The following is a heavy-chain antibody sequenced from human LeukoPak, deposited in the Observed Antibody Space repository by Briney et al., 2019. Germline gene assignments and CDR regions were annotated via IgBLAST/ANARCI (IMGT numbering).Heavy chain of an antibody. CDR2: VSGSGGST. V-gene: IGHV3-23*01. D-gene: IGHD1-26*01. CDR3: AEGQGVVGATTRGYFDY. Sequence: PGGSLRLSCAASGFTFAGYAMSWVRQAPGKGLEWVSPVSGSGGSTYYADSVKGRFTISRDNSKNILYLQMNSLRADDTAVYYCAEGQGVVGATTRGYFDYWGQGTLVSVSS. CDR1: GFTFAGYA. J-gene: IGHJ4*02.